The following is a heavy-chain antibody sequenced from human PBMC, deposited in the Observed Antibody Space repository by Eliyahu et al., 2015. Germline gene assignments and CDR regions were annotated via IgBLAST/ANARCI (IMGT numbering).Heavy chain of an antibody. V-gene: IGHV4-39*01. CDR2: IFYSRGT. Sequence: GGSISSASCYWGWIRQPPGKGLEWIGSIFYSRGTYYNPSLKSRVTISADTSKNQFSLTLSSVTAADXAVYYCARRVPGSPVDVWGKGTTVIVSS. CDR1: GGSISSASCY. D-gene: IGHD3-3*01. CDR3: ARRVPGSPVDV. J-gene: IGHJ6*04.